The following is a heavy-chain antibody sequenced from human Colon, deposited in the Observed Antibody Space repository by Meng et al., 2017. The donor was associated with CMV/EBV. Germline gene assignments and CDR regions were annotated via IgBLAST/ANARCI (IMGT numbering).Heavy chain of an antibody. Sequence: SETLSLTCTVSGGSMNFFSWSWIRQAPGKGLEWIGYIDYTGTTKYNPSLESRVTLSGDASQNQFSLKLRSVTAADTAVYYCARNIVAASNWFDSWGQGTLVTVSS. V-gene: IGHV4-59*01. CDR3: ARNIVAASNWFDS. CDR1: GGSMNFFS. J-gene: IGHJ5*01. D-gene: IGHD6-25*01. CDR2: IDYTGTT.